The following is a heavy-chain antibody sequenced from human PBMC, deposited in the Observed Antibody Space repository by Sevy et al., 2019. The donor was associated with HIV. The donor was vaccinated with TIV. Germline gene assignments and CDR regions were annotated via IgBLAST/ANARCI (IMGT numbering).Heavy chain of an antibody. CDR1: GGSISSSSYY. J-gene: IGHJ4*02. CDR2: IYYSGST. D-gene: IGHD5-12*01. CDR3: ARGYSGYDSDDSFDY. V-gene: IGHV4-39*01. Sequence: SETLSLTCTVSGGSISSSSYYWGWIRQPPGKGLEWIGSIYYSGSTYYHPSLKSRVTISVDTSKNQFSLKLSSVTAADTAVYYCARGYSGYDSDDSFDYWGQGTLVTVSS.